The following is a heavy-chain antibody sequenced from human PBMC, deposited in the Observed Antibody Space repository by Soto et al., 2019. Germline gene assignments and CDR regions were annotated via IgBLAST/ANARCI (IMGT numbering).Heavy chain of an antibody. D-gene: IGHD4-17*01. J-gene: IGHJ4*02. V-gene: IGHV3-33*01. CDR1: GFTFNTYS. Sequence: QVQLEESGGGVVQPGRSLRLSCEASGFTFNTYSMHWVRQPPGKGLEWLAAIWYDGTQKYYADSVKGRFSISRDNSKKTLYLEMNSLSAEDTAVYYCARAGGTTVTGLWHFDSWGQGPLVTFSS. CDR2: IWYDGTQK. CDR3: ARAGGTTVTGLWHFDS.